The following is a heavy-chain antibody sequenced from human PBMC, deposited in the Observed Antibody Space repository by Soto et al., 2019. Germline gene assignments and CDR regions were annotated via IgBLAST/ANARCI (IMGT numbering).Heavy chain of an antibody. D-gene: IGHD3-10*01. V-gene: IGHV1-18*01. J-gene: IGHJ3*02. CDR3: ARDQGSGSYYTPFDI. CDR1: DYTFSRYG. CDR2: ISAYNGNT. Sequence: QVQLVQSGAEVKRPGASVKVSCKASDYTFSRYGISWVRQAPGQGLEWMGWISAYNGNTNYAQKLQGRVTMTTDTSTSTAYMELRSLRSDDTAVYYCARDQGSGSYYTPFDIWGQGTMVTVSS.